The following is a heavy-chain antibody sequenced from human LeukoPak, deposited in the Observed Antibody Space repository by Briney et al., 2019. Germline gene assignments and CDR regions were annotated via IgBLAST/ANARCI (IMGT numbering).Heavy chain of an antibody. Sequence: GGSLRLSCAASGFTFGSYAMSWVRQAPGKGLEWVSAISGSGGSTYYADSVKGRFTISRDNSKNTLYLQMNSLRVEDTAVYYCAKPQWLGLYYFDYWGQGTLVTVSS. V-gene: IGHV3-23*01. J-gene: IGHJ4*02. D-gene: IGHD6-19*01. CDR3: AKPQWLGLYYFDY. CDR2: ISGSGGST. CDR1: GFTFGSYA.